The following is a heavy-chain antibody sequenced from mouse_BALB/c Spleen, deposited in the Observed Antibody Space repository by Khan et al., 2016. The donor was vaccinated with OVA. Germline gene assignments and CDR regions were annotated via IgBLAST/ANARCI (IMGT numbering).Heavy chain of an antibody. Sequence: QVQLQQSGTELARPGASVKLSCKASGYTFTDYYITWVKQRSRQGLEWLGEIYPGRGNTYYTANFKVKASLTADKSSNTAYMELTSLTTEDSAVYFCARVDTTSLACWGQGTTLTVSS. CDR3: ARVDTTSLAC. D-gene: IGHD2-3*01. J-gene: IGHJ2*01. V-gene: IGHV1-77*01. CDR1: GYTFTDYY. CDR2: IYPGRGNT.